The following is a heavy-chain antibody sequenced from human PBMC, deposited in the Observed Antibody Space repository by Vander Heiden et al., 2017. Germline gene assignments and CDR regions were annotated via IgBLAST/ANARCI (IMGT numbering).Heavy chain of an antibody. CDR2: IYTSGST. Sequence: QVQPQESGPGLVKPSETLSLTCSVSGGSISGYYWSWIRQPAGKGLEWIGRIYTSGSTSYNPSLKSRVTMSVGSFKNEFFLKLRSVTAADTAVYYCARARPSGSSDYWGQGTLVTVSS. D-gene: IGHD1-26*01. V-gene: IGHV4-4*07. CDR1: GGSISGYY. J-gene: IGHJ4*02. CDR3: ARARPSGSSDY.